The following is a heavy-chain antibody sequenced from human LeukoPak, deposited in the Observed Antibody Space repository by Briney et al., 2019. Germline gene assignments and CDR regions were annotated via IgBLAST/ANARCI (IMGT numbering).Heavy chain of an antibody. CDR1: GYSISSGYY. Sequence: SETLSLTCTVSGYSISSGYYWGWVRQPPGKGLEWIGSIYHSGSTYYNPSLKSRVTISLDTSKKQVSLKVSSVTAADTAVYYCARGGYYYMDVWGKGTTVTVSS. CDR3: ARGGYYYMDV. V-gene: IGHV4-38-2*02. J-gene: IGHJ6*03. CDR2: IYHSGST.